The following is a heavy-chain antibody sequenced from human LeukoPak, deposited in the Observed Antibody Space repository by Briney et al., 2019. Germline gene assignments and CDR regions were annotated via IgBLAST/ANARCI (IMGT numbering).Heavy chain of an antibody. D-gene: IGHD3-10*01. CDR2: IKSNSDGGTE. V-gene: IGHV3-15*01. CDR3: TTLGNSGSSNY. J-gene: IGHJ4*02. Sequence: GGSLRLSCAASGFTFSNARMSWVRQAPGKGLEWVGRIKSNSDGGTEDHAAPVKGRFTISRDESKNTLYLQMNSLKTEDTAVYYCTTLGNSGSSNYWGQGTLVTVSS. CDR1: GFTFSNAR.